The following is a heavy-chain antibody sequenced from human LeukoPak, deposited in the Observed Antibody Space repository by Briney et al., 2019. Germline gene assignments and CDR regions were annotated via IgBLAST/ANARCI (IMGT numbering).Heavy chain of an antibody. Sequence: GGSLRLSCAASGFTFSSYAMSWVRQAPGKGLEWVSAISGSGGSTYYADSGKGRFTISRDNSKNTLYLQMNSLRAEDTAVYYCAKDKSRGSDAFDIWGQGTMVTVSS. V-gene: IGHV3-23*01. CDR3: AKDKSRGSDAFDI. CDR2: ISGSGGST. D-gene: IGHD3-10*01. CDR1: GFTFSSYA. J-gene: IGHJ3*02.